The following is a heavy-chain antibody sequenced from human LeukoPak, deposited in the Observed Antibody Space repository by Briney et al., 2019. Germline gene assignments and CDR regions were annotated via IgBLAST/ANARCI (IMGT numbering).Heavy chain of an antibody. J-gene: IGHJ4*02. CDR3: ARGVIAVAGIYFDY. CDR2: INHSGST. Sequence: PSETLSLTCAVYGGSFSGYYWSWIRQPPGKGLEWIGEINHSGSTNYNPSLKSRVTISVDTSKNQFPLKLSSVTAADTAVYYCARGVIAVAGIYFDYWGQGTLVTVSS. V-gene: IGHV4-34*01. D-gene: IGHD6-19*01. CDR1: GGSFSGYY.